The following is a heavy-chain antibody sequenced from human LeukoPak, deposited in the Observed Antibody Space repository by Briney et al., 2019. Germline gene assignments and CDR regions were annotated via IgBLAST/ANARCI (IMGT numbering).Heavy chain of an antibody. CDR2: INPSGGST. Sequence: ASVTVSCKASGYTFTSYYMHWVRQAPGQGLEWMGIINPSGGSTSYAQKFQGRVTMTRDTSTSTVYMELSSLRSEDTAVYYCARVAFLTGYSYYYYGMDVWGQGTTVTVSS. V-gene: IGHV1-46*01. J-gene: IGHJ6*02. CDR1: GYTFTSYY. D-gene: IGHD3-9*01. CDR3: ARVAFLTGYSYYYYGMDV.